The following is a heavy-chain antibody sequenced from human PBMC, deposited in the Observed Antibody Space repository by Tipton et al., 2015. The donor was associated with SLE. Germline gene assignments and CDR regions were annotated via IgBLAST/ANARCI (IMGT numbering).Heavy chain of an antibody. CDR3: ARRWVIAAAGLGDYFDY. CDR2: IYYSGST. J-gene: IGHJ4*02. CDR1: GGSISSCY. Sequence: TLSLTCTVSGGSISSCYWGWIRQPPGKGLEWIGSIYYSGSTYYNPSLKSRVTISVDTSKNQFSLKLSSVTAADTAVYYCARRWVIAAAGLGDYFDYWGQGTPVTVSS. V-gene: IGHV4-39*07. D-gene: IGHD6-13*01.